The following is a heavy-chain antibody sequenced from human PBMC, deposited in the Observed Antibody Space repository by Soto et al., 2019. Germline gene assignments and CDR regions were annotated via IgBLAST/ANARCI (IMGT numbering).Heavy chain of an antibody. CDR3: ARGLPVMITFGGVIERGPTPQYYFDY. J-gene: IGHJ4*02. CDR2: INHSGST. CDR1: GGSFSGYY. V-gene: IGHV4-34*01. Sequence: SETLSLTCAVYGGSFSGYYWSWIRQPPGKGLEWIGEINHSGSTNYNPSLKSRVTISVDTSKNQFSLKLSSVTAADTAVYYCARGLPVMITFGGVIERGPTPQYYFDYWGQGTLVTVSS. D-gene: IGHD3-16*02.